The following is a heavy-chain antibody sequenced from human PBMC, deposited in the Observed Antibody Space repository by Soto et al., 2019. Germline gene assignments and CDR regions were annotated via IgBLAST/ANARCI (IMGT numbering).Heavy chain of an antibody. CDR2: MNPNSGNT. CDR1: GYTFTSYD. V-gene: IGHV1-8*01. CDR3: ARVLRYFDWSYYYYYYMDF. D-gene: IGHD3-9*01. J-gene: IGHJ6*03. Sequence: ASVKVSFKASGYTFTSYDINWVRQATGQGLEWMGWMNPNSGNTGYAQKFQGRVTMTRYTSISTAYMELSSLRSEDTAVYYCARVLRYFDWSYYYYYYMDFWGKGTTVTVSS.